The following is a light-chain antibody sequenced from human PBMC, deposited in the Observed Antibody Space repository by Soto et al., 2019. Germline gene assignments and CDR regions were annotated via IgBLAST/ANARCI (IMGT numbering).Light chain of an antibody. Sequence: DIQMTQSPSAMSASVGDRVTITCRASQGISKYLAWFQQKPGKVPKRLIYGASSLQSGVPSRFSGSGSGTEFTLTISSLQPEDFATYYCLQHSSYPYTFGQGTKLEIK. CDR3: LQHSSYPYT. V-gene: IGKV1-17*03. J-gene: IGKJ2*01. CDR1: QGISKY. CDR2: GAS.